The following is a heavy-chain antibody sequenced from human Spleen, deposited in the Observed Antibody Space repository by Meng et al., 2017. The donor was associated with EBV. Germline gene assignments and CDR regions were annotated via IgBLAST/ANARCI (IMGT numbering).Heavy chain of an antibody. CDR2: IIPIFGTA. Sequence: RLVSLGAEGKKLGSPGKVSCKASGGTFSSYAISWVRQAPGQGLEWMGGIIPIFGTANYAQKFQGRVTITADESTSTAYMELSSLRSEDTAVYYCARGSRFLEWLLAYWGQGTLVTVSS. CDR3: ARGSRFLEWLLAY. CDR1: GGTFSSYA. J-gene: IGHJ4*02. V-gene: IGHV1-69*01. D-gene: IGHD3-3*01.